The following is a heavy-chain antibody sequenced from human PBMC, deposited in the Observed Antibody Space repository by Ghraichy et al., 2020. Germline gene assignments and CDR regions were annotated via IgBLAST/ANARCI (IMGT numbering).Heavy chain of an antibody. V-gene: IGHV3-33*01. CDR1: GFTFSSYG. J-gene: IGHJ6*02. CDR3: ARESSDYVWRRGYYYYGMDV. CDR2: IWYDGSNK. Sequence: GGSLRLSCAASGFTFSSYGMHWVRQAPGKGLEWVAVIWYDGSNKYYADSVKGRFTISRDNSKNTLYLQMNSLRAEDTAVYYCARESSDYVWRRGYYYYGMDVWGQGTTVTVSS. D-gene: IGHD3-16*01.